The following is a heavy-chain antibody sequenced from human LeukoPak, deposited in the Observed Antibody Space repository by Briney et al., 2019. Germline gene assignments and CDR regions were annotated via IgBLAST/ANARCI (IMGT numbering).Heavy chain of an antibody. J-gene: IGHJ4*02. V-gene: IGHV4-59*08. CDR1: GGSISSHY. CDR3: ARHRGDGYNFANFDY. D-gene: IGHD5-24*01. Sequence: PSETLSLTWTVSGGSISSHYWSWVRHPPGEGLEWVGYIYYSGSANYNPSLKSRVTISVDTSKNQFSLKLSSVTAADTAVYYCARHRGDGYNFANFDYWGQGTLVTVSS. CDR2: IYYSGSA.